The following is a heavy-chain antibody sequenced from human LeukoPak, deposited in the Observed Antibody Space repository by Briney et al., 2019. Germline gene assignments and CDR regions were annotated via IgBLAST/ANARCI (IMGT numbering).Heavy chain of an antibody. CDR1: GFTLRSLA. CDR2: VLADGSKR. J-gene: IGHJ4*02. V-gene: IGHV3-33*01. CDR3: AVHSGVCLDY. D-gene: IGHD2-21*01. Sequence: GRPLRHSCSPWGFTLRSLAMLDLRQAPGKGLEWVAGVLADGSKRGYADSVKGRFTISRDNSKNTLSLQMNSLTADDTAVYYCAVHSGVCLDYWGQGTLVTVSS.